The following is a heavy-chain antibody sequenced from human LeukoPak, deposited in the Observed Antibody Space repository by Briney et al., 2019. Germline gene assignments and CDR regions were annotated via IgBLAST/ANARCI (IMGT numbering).Heavy chain of an antibody. D-gene: IGHD3-10*01. CDR1: GFTFDDYA. Sequence: PGGSLRLSCAASGFTFDDYAMHWVRQAPGKGLEWVSGISWSSGSIGYADSVKGRFTISRDNAKNALYLQMNSLRAEDTALYYCAKVRSMVRGDYYFDYWGQGTLVTVSS. CDR3: AKVRSMVRGDYYFDY. V-gene: IGHV3-9*01. J-gene: IGHJ4*02. CDR2: ISWSSGSI.